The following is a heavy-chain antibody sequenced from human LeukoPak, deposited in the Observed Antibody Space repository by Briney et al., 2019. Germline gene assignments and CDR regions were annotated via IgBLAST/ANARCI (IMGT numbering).Heavy chain of an antibody. CDR2: INPNSGGT. Sequence: ASAKVSCKSSGYSFTGGYMHWVRLAPGQGLEWVVCINPNSGGTNYAQKFQGRVTMTRDTSISTAYMELSRLRSDDTAVYYCARGGITGTTVHWFDPWGQGTLVTVSS. V-gene: IGHV1-2*02. J-gene: IGHJ5*02. CDR3: ARGGITGTTVHWFDP. CDR1: GYSFTGGY. D-gene: IGHD1-7*01.